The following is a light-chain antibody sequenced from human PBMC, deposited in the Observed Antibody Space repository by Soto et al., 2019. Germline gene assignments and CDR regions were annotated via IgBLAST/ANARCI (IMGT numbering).Light chain of an antibody. CDR2: GAS. Sequence: EIVMTQSPAILSVSPGERATLFCRASQSVSSNFLAWYQHKPGQAPRLLIHGASTRATGVPARFSGSASETEFTLTISSLQSEDFAVYYCQQYSAWPLTFGGWTKVEIK. CDR3: QQYSAWPLT. V-gene: IGKV3-15*01. CDR1: QSVSSN. J-gene: IGKJ4*01.